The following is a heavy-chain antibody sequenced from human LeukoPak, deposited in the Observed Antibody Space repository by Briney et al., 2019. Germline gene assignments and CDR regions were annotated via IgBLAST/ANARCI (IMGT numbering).Heavy chain of an antibody. CDR1: GAPTSSNSYY. CDR2: MFHSGRT. Sequence: SETLSLTCTVSGAPTSSNSYYWGWIRQPPGKGLEWIGNMFHSGRTYYNPSLKSRVTISVDTSKNQFSLKLNSVTAADTAVYYCARVSPDREGSGSFDYWGQGTLVTVSS. J-gene: IGHJ4*02. D-gene: IGHD3-10*01. CDR3: ARVSPDREGSGSFDY. V-gene: IGHV4-39*01.